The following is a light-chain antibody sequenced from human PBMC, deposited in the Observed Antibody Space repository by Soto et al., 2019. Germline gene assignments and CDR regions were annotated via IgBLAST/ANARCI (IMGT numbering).Light chain of an antibody. CDR3: QQYHSSRLT. CDR1: QYISGW. CDR2: DAS. J-gene: IGKJ3*01. V-gene: IGKV1-5*01. Sequence: DIQMTQSPSTLSASVGARVTITCRASQYISGWLAWYQQKPGKAPILLIYDASSLQSGVPSRFSGSGSGTEFTLTINSRQTEDVATYYCQQYHSSRLTFGPGTKVEI.